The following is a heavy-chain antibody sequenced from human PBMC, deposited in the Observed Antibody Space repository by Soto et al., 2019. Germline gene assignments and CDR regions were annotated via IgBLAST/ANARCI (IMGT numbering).Heavy chain of an antibody. V-gene: IGHV3-23*01. J-gene: IGHJ4*02. Sequence: EVQLLESGGGLVKPGGSLRLSFAASGFTFSNYAVTWVRQAPGKGLEWVSTISGSGGSTYYADSVKGRFTISRDNSKNTLYLQMNSLRAEDTAVYYCAKDQGSSWYEIDYWGQGTLVTVSS. CDR3: AKDQGSSWYEIDY. CDR2: ISGSGGST. CDR1: GFTFSNYA. D-gene: IGHD6-13*01.